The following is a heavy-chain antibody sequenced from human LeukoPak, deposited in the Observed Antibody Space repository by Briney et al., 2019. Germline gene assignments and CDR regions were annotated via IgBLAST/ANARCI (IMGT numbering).Heavy chain of an antibody. Sequence: PGGSLRLSCAASGFTFITNDMTWVRQAPGKGLEWVSVLYSDGNTKYADSVQGRFTISRDNSKNTLYLEMNSMSTDDTAVYYCARCVKPLASYSLAYWGQGTLVTVSS. J-gene: IGHJ4*02. CDR3: ARCVKPLASYSLAY. CDR2: LYSDGNT. CDR1: GFTFITND. D-gene: IGHD1-14*01. V-gene: IGHV3-53*01.